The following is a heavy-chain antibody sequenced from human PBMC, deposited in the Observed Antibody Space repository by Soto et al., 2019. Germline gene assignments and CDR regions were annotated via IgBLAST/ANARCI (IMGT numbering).Heavy chain of an antibody. CDR2: IYPGDSDT. J-gene: IGHJ6*02. V-gene: IGHV5-51*01. Sequence: GESLKISCKGSGYSFTSYWIGWVRQMPGKGLEWMGIIYPGDSDTRYSPSFQGQVTISADKSISTAYLQWSSLKASDTAMYYCARQGYCISTSCYYYYYGMDVWGQGTTVTVSS. CDR3: ARQGYCISTSCYYYYYGMDV. CDR1: GYSFTSYW. D-gene: IGHD2-2*01.